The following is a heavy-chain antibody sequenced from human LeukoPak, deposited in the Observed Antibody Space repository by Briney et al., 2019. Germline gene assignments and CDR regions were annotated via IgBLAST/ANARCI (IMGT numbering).Heavy chain of an antibody. CDR1: GFTVSSNY. Sequence: PGGSLRLSCAASGFTVSSNYMSWVRPAPGKGLEWVSVIYSGGSTYYADSVKGRFTISRDNSKNTLYLQMNSLRAEDTAVYYCAREAWDGSSAYQTTPFGYWGQGTLVTVSS. CDR3: AREAWDGSSAYQTTPFGY. J-gene: IGHJ4*02. D-gene: IGHD3-22*01. CDR2: IYSGGST. V-gene: IGHV3-53*01.